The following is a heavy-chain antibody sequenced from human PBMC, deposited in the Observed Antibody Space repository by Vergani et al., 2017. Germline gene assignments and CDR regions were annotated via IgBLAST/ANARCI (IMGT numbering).Heavy chain of an antibody. CDR3: ARDIVGATYYDYYGMDV. J-gene: IGHJ6*02. V-gene: IGHV4-61*02. Sequence: QVQLQESGPGLVKPSQTLSLTCTVSGGSISSGSYYWSWIRQPAGKGLEWIGRIYTSGSTNYNPSLKSRVTISVDTSKNQFSLKLSSVTAADTAVYYCARDIVGATYYDYYGMDVWGQGTTVTVSS. CDR2: IYTSGST. D-gene: IGHD1-26*01. CDR1: GGSISSGSYY.